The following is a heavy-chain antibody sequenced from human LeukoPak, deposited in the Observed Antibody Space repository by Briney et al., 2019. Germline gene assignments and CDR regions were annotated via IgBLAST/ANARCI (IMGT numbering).Heavy chain of an antibody. Sequence: GESLKISCKGSGYSFTSYWLGWVRQMPGKGLEWIGFIYPGDSNTSYSPSFQGTVTISADKSISTAYLQWSSLRASDTAMYYCARQPGAYCGGDCYRDYWGQGTLVTVSS. CDR2: IYPGDSNT. CDR1: GYSFTSYW. D-gene: IGHD2-21*01. CDR3: ARQPGAYCGGDCYRDY. J-gene: IGHJ4*02. V-gene: IGHV5-51*01.